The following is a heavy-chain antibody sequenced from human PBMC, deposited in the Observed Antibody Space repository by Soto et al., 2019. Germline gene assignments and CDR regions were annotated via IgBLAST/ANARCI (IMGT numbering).Heavy chain of an antibody. D-gene: IGHD2-8*01. CDR3: ARDKGVRDAFDI. CDR1: GYTFTSYG. Sequence: ASVKVSCKASGYTFTSYGISWVRQAPGQGLEWMGWISAYNGNTNYAQKLQGRVTMTTDTSTSTAYMELSSLRSEDTAVYYCARDKGVRDAFDIWGQGTMVTVSS. J-gene: IGHJ3*02. CDR2: ISAYNGNT. V-gene: IGHV1-18*01.